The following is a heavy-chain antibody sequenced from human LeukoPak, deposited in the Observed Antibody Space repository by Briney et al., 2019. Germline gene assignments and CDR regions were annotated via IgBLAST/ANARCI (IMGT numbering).Heavy chain of an antibody. V-gene: IGHV4-59*01. D-gene: IGHD3-22*01. CDR3: ASSYDSSGYYYYGMDV. CDR2: IYSSGAT. Sequence: SETLSLICTVSGISISNYFWNWIRQPPGKGLEWIGYIYSSGATHYNPSLKSRLTMSADTSRNQFSLRLTSVTAADTAVYYCASSYDSSGYYYYGMDVWGQGTTVTVSS. J-gene: IGHJ6*02. CDR1: GISISNYF.